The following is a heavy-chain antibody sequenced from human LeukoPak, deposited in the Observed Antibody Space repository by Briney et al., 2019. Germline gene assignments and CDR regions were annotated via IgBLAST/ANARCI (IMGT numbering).Heavy chain of an antibody. Sequence: SETLSLTCTVSGGSIGSYYWSWIRQPPGKGLEWIGYIYYSGSTNYNPSLKSRVTISVDTSKNQFSLKLSSVTAADTAVYYCASSRWYYYMDVWGKGTTVTVSS. J-gene: IGHJ6*03. CDR2: IYYSGST. V-gene: IGHV4-59*01. D-gene: IGHD2-15*01. CDR1: GGSIGSYY. CDR3: ASSRWYYYMDV.